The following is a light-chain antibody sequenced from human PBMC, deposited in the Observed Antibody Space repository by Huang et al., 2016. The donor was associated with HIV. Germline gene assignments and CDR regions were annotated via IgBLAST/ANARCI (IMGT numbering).Light chain of an antibody. CDR1: QSIATY. V-gene: IGKV1-39*01. CDR2: AAS. CDR3: QQTYTTIT. Sequence: DIQMTQSPSSLSASVGDKVTITCRTSQSIATYLNWYQQKPGKAPIRVIYAASSLQSGVPSRFRGSGSETDFTLTITRLQPEDVATYYCQQTYTTITFGQGTRLEIK. J-gene: IGKJ5*01.